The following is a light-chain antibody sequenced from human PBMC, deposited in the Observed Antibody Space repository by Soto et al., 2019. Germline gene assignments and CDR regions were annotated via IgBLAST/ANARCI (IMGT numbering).Light chain of an antibody. Sequence: IQMTQSPSALSSSVGDRVTITCLASQGISSYLAWYQQKPGEXPXLLIYAXSTLQSGVPSRFSGSGSGTEFTLSIMSLQPDGFASYYCQHYDVYQWTFGQGPEVDIK. V-gene: IGKV1-9*01. CDR1: QGISSY. CDR2: AXS. CDR3: QHYDVYQWT. J-gene: IGKJ1*01.